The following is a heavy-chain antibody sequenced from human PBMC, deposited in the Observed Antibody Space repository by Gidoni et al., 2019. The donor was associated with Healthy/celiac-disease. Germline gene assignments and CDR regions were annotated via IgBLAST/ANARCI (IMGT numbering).Heavy chain of an antibody. Sequence: QVQLVESGGGVVRPGRSLRLSCAACGFTFSSYGMPWVRQAPGKGLEWVAVIWYDGSNKYYADSVKGRFTISRDNSKNTLYLQMNSLRAEDTAVYYCARVRSGGYSYGYYYYYGMDVWGQGTTVTVSS. V-gene: IGHV3-33*01. CDR1: GFTFSSYG. J-gene: IGHJ6*02. CDR3: ARVRSGGYSYGYYYYYGMDV. D-gene: IGHD5-18*01. CDR2: IWYDGSNK.